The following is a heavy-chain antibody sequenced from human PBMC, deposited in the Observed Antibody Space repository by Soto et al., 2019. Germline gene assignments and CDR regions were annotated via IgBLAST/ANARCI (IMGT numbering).Heavy chain of an antibody. CDR1: GGTFSSYA. V-gene: IGHV1-69*01. CDR2: IIPIFATA. CDR3: AIVVPPRLYYFDS. J-gene: IGHJ4*02. Sequence: QVQLVQSGAEVKKPGSSVKVSCKASGGTFSSYAISWVRQAPGQGLEWMGGIIPIFATANYAQKFQGRVTITADESTSTAELERRRLRSEDVAVYACAIVVPPRLYYFDSWGQGTLVTVSS. D-gene: IGHD6-25*01.